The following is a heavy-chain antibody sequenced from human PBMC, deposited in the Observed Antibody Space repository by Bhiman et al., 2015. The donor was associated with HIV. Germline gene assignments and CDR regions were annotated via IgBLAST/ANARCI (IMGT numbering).Heavy chain of an antibody. Sequence: EVQLVESGGGLVQPGGSLRLSCAASGFTFTNYAMTWVRQAPGKGLEWVANIKEDGSEKYYVDSVKGRFTISRDNAKNSLYLQMNTLRAEDTALYYCAREAVAGSVYFNYWGQGTLVTVSS. J-gene: IGHJ4*02. CDR3: AREAVAGSVYFNY. D-gene: IGHD6-19*01. CDR2: IKEDGSEK. V-gene: IGHV3-7*01. CDR1: GFTFTNYA.